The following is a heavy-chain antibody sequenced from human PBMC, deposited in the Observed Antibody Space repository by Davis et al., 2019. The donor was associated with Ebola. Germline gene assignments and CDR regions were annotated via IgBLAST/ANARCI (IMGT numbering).Heavy chain of an antibody. V-gene: IGHV5-51*01. Sequence: GESLKISCKGSGYTFTNYWVTWVRQMPGKGLEWMGIIYAGDSDARYSPSFQGQVTISADKSISTAYLQWSSLKASDTAMYYCARRATYYYDSSGYFFEYWGQGTLVTVSS. CDR2: IYAGDSDA. CDR3: ARRATYYYDSSGYFFEY. J-gene: IGHJ4*02. CDR1: GYTFTNYW. D-gene: IGHD3-22*01.